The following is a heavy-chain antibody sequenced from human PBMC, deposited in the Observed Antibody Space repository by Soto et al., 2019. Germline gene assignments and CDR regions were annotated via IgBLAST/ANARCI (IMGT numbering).Heavy chain of an antibody. V-gene: IGHV1-46*01. Sequence: QVQLVQSGAEVKKPGASVKVSCKASGYIFTNHYIHWVRQAPGQGLEWMGIINPSGGSTNYLQKVEGRITMTRDKSTSTVYMELSSLRSEDTAVYFCARADYYDRSGFYYDCWGQGSLVTVSS. CDR2: INPSGGST. CDR1: GYIFTNHY. D-gene: IGHD3-22*01. J-gene: IGHJ4*02. CDR3: ARADYYDRSGFYYDC.